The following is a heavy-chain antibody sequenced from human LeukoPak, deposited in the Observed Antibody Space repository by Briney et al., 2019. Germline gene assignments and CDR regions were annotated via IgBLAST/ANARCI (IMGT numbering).Heavy chain of an antibody. CDR3: ARQYYDSSGYYPFDY. D-gene: IGHD3-22*01. V-gene: IGHV4-39*01. J-gene: IGHJ4*02. Sequence: SQTLSLTCTVSGGSISSSSYYWGWIRQPPGKGLEWIGSIYYSGSTYYNPSLKSRVTISVDTSKNQFSLKLSSVTAAHTAVYYCARQYYDSSGYYPFDYWGQGTLVTVSS. CDR2: IYYSGST. CDR1: GGSISSSSYY.